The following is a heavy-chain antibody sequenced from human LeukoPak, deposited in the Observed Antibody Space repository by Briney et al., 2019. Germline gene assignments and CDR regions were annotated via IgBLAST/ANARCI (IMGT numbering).Heavy chain of an antibody. CDR1: GFTVSSNY. Sequence: GGSLRLSCAASGFTVSSNYMSWVRQAPGKGLEWVSVIYSGGSTYYADSVKGRFTISRDNAKNSLYLQMNSLSAEDTAVYYCARDYDIWSLDFWGQGTLVTVSS. V-gene: IGHV3-53*01. J-gene: IGHJ4*02. CDR3: ARDYDIWSLDF. CDR2: IYSGGST. D-gene: IGHD3-3*01.